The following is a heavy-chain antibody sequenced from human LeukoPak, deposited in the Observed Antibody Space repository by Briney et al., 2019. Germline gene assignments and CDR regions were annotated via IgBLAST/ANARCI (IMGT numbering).Heavy chain of an antibody. V-gene: IGHV4-59*12. CDR3: ARGEDGDYYFQH. J-gene: IGHJ1*01. CDR2: IYNSGHT. Sequence: SETLSLTCTVSGGSISNYYWSWIRQPPGKGLEWIGYIYNSGHTNYNPSLKSRVTISEDTSKNQLSLKLSSVTAADTAVYYCARGEDGDYYFQHWGQGTLVTVSS. CDR1: GGSISNYY. D-gene: IGHD4-17*01.